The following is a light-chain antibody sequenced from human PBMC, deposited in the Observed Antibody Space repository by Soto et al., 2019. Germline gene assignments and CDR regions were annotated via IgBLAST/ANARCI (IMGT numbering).Light chain of an antibody. CDR1: SGHSNYA. J-gene: IGLJ2*01. Sequence: QLVLTQSPSASASLGASVKLTCTLSSGHSNYAIAWHQQQPEKGPRYLMKLNNDGSHSKGDGIPDRFSGASSGAERYLTISSRQSEDDSDYYCQTWDTGISVVFGGGTKLTVL. V-gene: IGLV4-69*01. CDR2: LNNDGSH. CDR3: QTWDTGISVV.